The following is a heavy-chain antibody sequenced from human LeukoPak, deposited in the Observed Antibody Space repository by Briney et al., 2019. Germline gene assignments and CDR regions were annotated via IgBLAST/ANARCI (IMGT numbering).Heavy chain of an antibody. CDR2: ISGSGGST. Sequence: GGSLRLPCAASGFTFSSYAMSWVRQAPGKGLEWVSAISGSGGSTYYADSVKGRFTISRDNSKNTLYLQMNSLRAEDTAVYYCAKDSLDYDFWSSYPLTGDYWGQGTLVTVSS. CDR3: AKDSLDYDFWSSYPLTGDY. J-gene: IGHJ4*02. V-gene: IGHV3-23*01. CDR1: GFTFSSYA. D-gene: IGHD3-3*01.